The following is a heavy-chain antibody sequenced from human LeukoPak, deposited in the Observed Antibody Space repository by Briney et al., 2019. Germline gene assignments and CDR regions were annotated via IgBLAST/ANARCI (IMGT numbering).Heavy chain of an antibody. D-gene: IGHD3-16*01. CDR2: VIPILGIA. J-gene: IGHJ6*02. V-gene: IGHV1-69*10. CDR3: ARGVGWVKSYYYGMDA. Sequence: GASVKVSCKASGGTFSSYAISWVRQAPGQGLEWMGGVIPILGIANYAQKFQGRVTITADESTSIAYMELSSLRSEDTAVYYCARGVGWVKSYYYGMDAWGQGTTVTVSS. CDR1: GGTFSSYA.